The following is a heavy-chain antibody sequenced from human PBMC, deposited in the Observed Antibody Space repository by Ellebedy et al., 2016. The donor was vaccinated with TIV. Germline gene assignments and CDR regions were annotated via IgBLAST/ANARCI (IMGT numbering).Heavy chain of an antibody. D-gene: IGHD1-26*01. CDR3: ARMQVSRVGTLDY. V-gene: IGHV4-59*08. Sequence: MPSETLSLTCTVSGGSLSSYYGSWIRQPPGKGLEWIGYIYYNGNTNYNPSLESRVTISVDTSKNEFSLKLSSVTAADTAVYYCARMQVSRVGTLDYWGQGTRVTDSS. CDR1: GGSLSSYY. CDR2: IYYNGNT. J-gene: IGHJ4*02.